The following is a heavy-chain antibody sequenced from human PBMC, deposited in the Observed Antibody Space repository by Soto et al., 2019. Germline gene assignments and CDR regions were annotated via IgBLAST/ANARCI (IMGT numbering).Heavy chain of an antibody. J-gene: IGHJ4*02. Sequence: ETLSLTCTVSGGSMRSTSYYWGWIRQPPGKGLEWIGSIYFGGRTYYNPSLKSRVTISVDTSKKQLSLKLSSLTAADTSVYYCARQPNYDYGDYGPMDYWGQGILVTVSS. CDR2: IYFGGRT. V-gene: IGHV4-39*01. CDR1: GGSMRSTSYY. CDR3: ARQPNYDYGDYGPMDY. D-gene: IGHD4-17*01.